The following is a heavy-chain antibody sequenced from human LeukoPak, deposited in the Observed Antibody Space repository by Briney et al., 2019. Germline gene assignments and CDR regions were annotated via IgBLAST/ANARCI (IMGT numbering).Heavy chain of an antibody. D-gene: IGHD5-18*01. J-gene: IGHJ4*02. CDR2: IKSKTDGGTT. V-gene: IGHV3-15*01. Sequence: GGSLRLSCAASGFTFSSYWMSWVRQAPGKGLEWVGRIKSKTDGGTTDYAAPVKGRFTISRDDSKNTLYLQMNSLKTEDTAVYYCTTDLYSYGRYFDYWGQGTLVTVSS. CDR3: TTDLYSYGRYFDY. CDR1: GFTFSSYW.